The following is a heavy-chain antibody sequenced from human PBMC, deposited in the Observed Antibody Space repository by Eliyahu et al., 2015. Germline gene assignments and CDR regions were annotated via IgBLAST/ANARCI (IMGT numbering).Heavy chain of an antibody. CDR1: GVTFSFYE. V-gene: IGHV3-48*03. J-gene: IGHJ4*02. CDR3: ASWQIVVIDY. D-gene: IGHD3-22*01. Sequence: EVQLVESGGGLVQPGGSLRLSCAASGVTFSFYEMNWVRQAPGKGLEGVSSISSSGTPIYYADSVKGRFTISRDNAKNSLYLQMNSLRAEDTAVYYCASWQIVVIDYWGQGTLVTVSS. CDR2: ISSSGTPI.